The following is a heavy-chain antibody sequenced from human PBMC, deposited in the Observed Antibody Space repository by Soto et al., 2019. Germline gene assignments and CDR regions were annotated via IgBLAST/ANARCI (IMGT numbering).Heavy chain of an antibody. CDR2: ISYDGSNK. J-gene: IGHJ6*02. V-gene: IGHV3-30*18. Sequence: SGGSLRLSCAASGFTFSSYGMHWVRQAPGKGLEWVAVISYDGSNKYYADSVKGRFTISRDNSKNTLYLQMNSLRAEDTAVYYCANYWGYAENWYYGMDVWGQGTTVTVSS. D-gene: IGHD1-1*01. CDR3: ANYWGYAENWYYGMDV. CDR1: GFTFSSYG.